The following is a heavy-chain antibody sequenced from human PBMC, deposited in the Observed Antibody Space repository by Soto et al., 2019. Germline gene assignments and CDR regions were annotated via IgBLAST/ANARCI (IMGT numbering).Heavy chain of an antibody. J-gene: IGHJ4*02. D-gene: IGHD2-15*01. CDR1: GGSISSTNW. Sequence: QVQLQESGPGLVRPSGTLSLTCAVSGGSISSTNWWSWVRQPPGKGLEWIGEVFDSGSTNYNPSLKSRVTISMDKSNNHLSLKLNSVTAADTAVYYCARRVVGAKMYFDYWGQGTLVTVSA. CDR3: ARRVVGAKMYFDY. V-gene: IGHV4-4*02. CDR2: VFDSGST.